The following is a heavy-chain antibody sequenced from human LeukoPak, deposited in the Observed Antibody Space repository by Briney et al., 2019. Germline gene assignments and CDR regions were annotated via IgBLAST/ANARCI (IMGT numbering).Heavy chain of an antibody. Sequence: GGSLRLSCAASGFTFSTYTMNWVSQAPGKGLEWVSSISSSSNNINYADSVKGRFTISRDNAMNSVHLQMNSLRVEDTAVYYCARGYQRPDYWGQGTLITVSS. V-gene: IGHV3-21*01. CDR2: ISSSSNNI. CDR3: ARGYQRPDY. J-gene: IGHJ4*02. CDR1: GFTFSTYT. D-gene: IGHD2-2*01.